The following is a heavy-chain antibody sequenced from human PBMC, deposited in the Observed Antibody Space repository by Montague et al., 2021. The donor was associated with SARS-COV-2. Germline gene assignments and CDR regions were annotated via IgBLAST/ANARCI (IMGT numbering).Heavy chain of an antibody. CDR2: IYYSGST. J-gene: IGHJ3*01. D-gene: IGHD3-22*01. CDR1: GGSISSSSYY. Sequence: SETLSLTCTVSGGSISSSSYYWGRNRPPPGKGLVWFGCIYYSGSTNYNPSLKSRVSISVDTSKNQFSLKLSSVTAADTAVYYCATYDSSGYYGPGETMDVDFDVWGQGTMVTVSS. CDR3: ATYDSSGYYGPGETMDVDFDV. V-gene: IGHV4-39*01.